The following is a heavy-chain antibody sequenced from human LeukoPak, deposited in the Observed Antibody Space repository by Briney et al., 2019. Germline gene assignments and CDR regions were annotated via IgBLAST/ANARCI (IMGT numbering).Heavy chain of an antibody. CDR1: GGSFSGYY. CDR2: INHSGST. J-gene: IGHJ6*02. V-gene: IGHV4-34*01. Sequence: PSETLSLTCAVYGGSFSGYYWSWIRQPPGKGLEWIGEINHSGSTNYNPSLKSRVTISVDTSKNQFSLKLSSVTAADTAVYYCARAPRGARYSRSWVYYYYGMDVWGQGTTVTVSS. CDR3: ARAPRGARYSRSWVYYYYGMDV. D-gene: IGHD6-6*01.